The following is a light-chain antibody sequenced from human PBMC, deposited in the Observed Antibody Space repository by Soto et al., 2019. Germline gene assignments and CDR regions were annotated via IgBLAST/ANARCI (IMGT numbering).Light chain of an antibody. CDR1: QSVSSY. V-gene: IGKV3-11*01. CDR3: QQRSTWLYT. Sequence: EIVLTQSPATLSLSPGERATLSCRASQSVSSYLAWYQQKPGQAPRLLIYDASNRATGIPARFSGSGSGTDFTLTISSLEPEDFAVYYCQQRSTWLYTFGQGTKVELK. CDR2: DAS. J-gene: IGKJ2*01.